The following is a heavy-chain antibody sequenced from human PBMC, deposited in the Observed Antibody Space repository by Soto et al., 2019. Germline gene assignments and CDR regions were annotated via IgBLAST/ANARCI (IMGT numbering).Heavy chain of an antibody. CDR3: ARDVSPGSSSLYLDAFDI. CDR2: IKEDGSKI. J-gene: IGHJ3*02. V-gene: IGHV3-7*05. D-gene: IGHD6-13*01. CDR1: GFSFASSW. Sequence: EVQLVDSGGDLVQPGGSLRLSCVASGFSFASSWMTWVRQAPGKGLEWVANIKEDGSKINYLDSVRGRFTVSRDNAKNSLYLEMNSLRAEDTALYYCARDVSPGSSSLYLDAFDIWGQGTMVTVSS.